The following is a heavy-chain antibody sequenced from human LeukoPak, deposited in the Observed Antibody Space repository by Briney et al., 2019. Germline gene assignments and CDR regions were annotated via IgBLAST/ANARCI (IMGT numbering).Heavy chain of an antibody. V-gene: IGHV3-9*01. CDR3: AKGQGYYYDSSGNDY. J-gene: IGHJ4*02. CDR2: ISWNSGSI. Sequence: GGSLRLSCAASGFTFDDYAMHWVRQAPGKGLEWVSGISWNSGSIGYADSVKGRFTISRDNAKNSLYLQMNSLRAEDTALYYCAKGQGYYYDSSGNDYWGQGTLVTVSS. D-gene: IGHD3-22*01. CDR1: GFTFDDYA.